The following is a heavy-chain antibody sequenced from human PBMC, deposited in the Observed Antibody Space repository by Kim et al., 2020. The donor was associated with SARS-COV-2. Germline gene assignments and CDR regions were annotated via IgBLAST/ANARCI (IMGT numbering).Heavy chain of an antibody. Sequence: ASVKVSCKASGYTFTSYAMHWVRQAPGQRLEWMGWINAGNGNTKYSQKFQGRVTITRDTSASTAYMELSSLRSEDTAVYYCARDRKTEYYDYVWGSYRPQTMRRNWFDPWGQGTLVTVSS. CDR1: GYTFTSYA. CDR3: ARDRKTEYYDYVWGSYRPQTMRRNWFDP. J-gene: IGHJ5*02. V-gene: IGHV1-3*01. CDR2: INAGNGNT. D-gene: IGHD3-16*02.